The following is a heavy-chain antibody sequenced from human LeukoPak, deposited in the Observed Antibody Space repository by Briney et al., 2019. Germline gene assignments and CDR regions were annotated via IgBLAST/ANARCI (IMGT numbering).Heavy chain of an antibody. CDR2: ISGSYST. D-gene: IGHD3-10*01. J-gene: IGHJ4*02. CDR3: AKDSPYAYYGSGSYWDY. V-gene: IGHV3-23*01. CDR1: GFTLSSYA. Sequence: GGSLRLSCAASGFTLSSYAMSWVRQAPGKGLEWVSAISGSYSTYYADSVKGRFTISRDNSKNTLYLQMNSLRAEDTAVYYCAKDSPYAYYGSGSYWDYWGQGTLVTVSS.